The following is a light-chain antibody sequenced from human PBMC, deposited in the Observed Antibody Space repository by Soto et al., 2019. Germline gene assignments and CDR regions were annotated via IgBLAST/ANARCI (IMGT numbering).Light chain of an antibody. J-gene: IGKJ1*01. Sequence: DIQMTQSPSSLSASVGDRVTITCRTSQPISDYLNWYQQKPGKAPSLLIYTASNLQTGVPSRFSGSGSGTHFTLTISSLQPEDFATYYGQQSYNTPRTFGQGTKVEIK. CDR1: QPISDY. CDR2: TAS. CDR3: QQSYNTPRT. V-gene: IGKV1-39*01.